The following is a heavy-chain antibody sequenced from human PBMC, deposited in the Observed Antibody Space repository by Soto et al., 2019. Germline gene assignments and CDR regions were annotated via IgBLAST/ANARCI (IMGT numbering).Heavy chain of an antibody. V-gene: IGHV4-59*01. CDR2: IHHSGST. D-gene: IGHD2-2*01. J-gene: IGHJ3*01. Sequence: SETLSLTCTVSGGSISTYYWIWVRQPPGKRLEWIGYIHHSGSTNYNPSLKSRVTMSVDTSKNQFSLKLKSVTAADTAVYYCARKVPSNAFDLWGHGTMVTVSS. CDR3: ARKVPSNAFDL. CDR1: GGSISTYY.